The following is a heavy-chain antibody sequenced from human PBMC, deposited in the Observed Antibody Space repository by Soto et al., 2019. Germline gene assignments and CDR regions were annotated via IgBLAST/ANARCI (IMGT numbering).Heavy chain of an antibody. Sequence: SETLSLTCSVSGGAIRTYYWNLIRQPPGGGLEWIAYIHYSGVTNYSPSLRGRVSISIDRSNNEFSLKVSSVTAAETAVYYCARDRAEGSSSTHEGGIDVWVPGITVTVSS. CDR2: IHYSGVT. J-gene: IGHJ6*02. D-gene: IGHD6-6*01. V-gene: IGHV4-59*01. CDR3: ARDRAEGSSSTHEGGIDV. CDR1: GGAIRTYY.